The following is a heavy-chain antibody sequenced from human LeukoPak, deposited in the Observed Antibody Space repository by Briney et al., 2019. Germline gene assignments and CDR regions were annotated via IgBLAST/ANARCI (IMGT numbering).Heavy chain of an antibody. Sequence: SETLSLTCTVSGGSVSSGSYYWSWIRQPPGKGPEWIGYIYYSGSTNYNPSLRSRVTISVDTSKNQFSLKLSSVTAADTAVYYCARTGGYSYGFLDYWGQGTLVTVSS. CDR1: GGSVSSGSYY. CDR2: IYYSGST. D-gene: IGHD5-18*01. V-gene: IGHV4-61*01. J-gene: IGHJ4*02. CDR3: ARTGGYSYGFLDY.